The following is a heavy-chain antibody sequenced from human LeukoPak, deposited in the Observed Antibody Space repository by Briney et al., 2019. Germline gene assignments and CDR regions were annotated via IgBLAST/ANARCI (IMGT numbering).Heavy chain of an antibody. V-gene: IGHV4-39*01. J-gene: IGHJ5*02. CDR3: ARRPIVGSTGFYFDP. Sequence: SETLSLTCNVSGGSISTTTNSWGWAWIRQRPGKGLEWIGSIYYGGSPYYTSSLKSRVTISVDTSKNQFSLKMASLTATDTAVYYCARRPIVGSTGFYFDPWGPGNLVTVSS. D-gene: IGHD1-26*01. CDR2: IYYGGSP. CDR1: GGSISTTTNS.